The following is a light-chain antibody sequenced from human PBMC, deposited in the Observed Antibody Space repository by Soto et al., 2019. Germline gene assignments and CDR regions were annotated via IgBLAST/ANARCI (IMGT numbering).Light chain of an antibody. V-gene: IGLV1-47*02. Sequence: QSVLTQPPSASGTPGQRVTISCSGSSSNIGTNYVYWYQQLPGTAPTLLIYSNNQRPSGVPDRFSGSKSGTSASLAIRGLRSDDEADYYCATWDDSMRGRVFGGGTKLTVL. CDR1: SSNIGTNY. CDR2: SNN. J-gene: IGLJ3*02. CDR3: ATWDDSMRGRV.